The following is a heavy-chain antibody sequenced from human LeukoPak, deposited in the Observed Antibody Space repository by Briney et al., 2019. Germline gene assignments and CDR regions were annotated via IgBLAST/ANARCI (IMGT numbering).Heavy chain of an antibody. CDR2: ITWSGAHI. V-gene: IGHV3-9*01. D-gene: IGHD3-22*01. J-gene: IGHJ4*02. Sequence: GGSLRLSCAASGFTFDVYAMHWVRQAPGKGLEWVSGITWSGAHIDYADSVKGRFTISRDNAEKSLYLQMNGLRPEDTALYYCVKERYYDSSGYFPHYFDYWGQGNLVTVSS. CDR3: VKERYYDSSGYFPHYFDY. CDR1: GFTFDVYA.